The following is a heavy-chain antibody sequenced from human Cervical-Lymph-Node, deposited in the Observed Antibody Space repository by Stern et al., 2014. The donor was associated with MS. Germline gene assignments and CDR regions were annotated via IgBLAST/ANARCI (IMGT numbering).Heavy chain of an antibody. J-gene: IGHJ3*02. CDR3: ARARGYSLAFDI. CDR1: GGSISSYY. CDR2: IYYSGSP. Sequence: QLQLQESGPGLVKPSETLSLTCTVSGGSISSYYWSWIRQPPGKGLEWIGYIYYSGSPNYNPSLKSRVPISVDTSKNQFSLKLSSVTAADTAVYYCARARGYSLAFDIWGQGTMVTISS. D-gene: IGHD5-18*01. V-gene: IGHV4-59*01.